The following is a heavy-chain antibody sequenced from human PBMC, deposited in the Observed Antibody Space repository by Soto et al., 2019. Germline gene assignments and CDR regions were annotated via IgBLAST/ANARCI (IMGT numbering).Heavy chain of an antibody. J-gene: IGHJ4*02. D-gene: IGHD1-26*01. CDR1: GFTFSGLG. CDR2: IRYDGSNI. CDR3: ASDGVGHTTFFGYYDY. V-gene: IGHV3-33*01. Sequence: QVQLVESGGGVVQPGRSLRLSCAASGFTFSGLGMHWVRQAPGKGLEWVAVIRYDGSNIYYADAVKGRFTISRDNSKDTLYLQMNSLMADDTAVYYCASDGVGHTTFFGYYDYWGQGTLVTVSS.